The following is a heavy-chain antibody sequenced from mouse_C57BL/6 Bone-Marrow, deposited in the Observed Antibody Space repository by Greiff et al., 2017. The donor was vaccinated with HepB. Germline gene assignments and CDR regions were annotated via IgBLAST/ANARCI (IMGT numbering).Heavy chain of an antibody. CDR2: IYPRSGNT. J-gene: IGHJ3*01. CDR3: ARRDCPFAY. Sequence: VQLQQSGAELARPGASVKLSCKASGYTFTSYGISWVKQRTGQGLEWIGEIYPRSGNTYYNEKFKGKATLTADKSSSTAYMELRSLTSEDSAVYFCARRDCPFAYWGQGTLVTVSA. CDR1: GYTFTSYG. V-gene: IGHV1-81*01. D-gene: IGHD3-3*01.